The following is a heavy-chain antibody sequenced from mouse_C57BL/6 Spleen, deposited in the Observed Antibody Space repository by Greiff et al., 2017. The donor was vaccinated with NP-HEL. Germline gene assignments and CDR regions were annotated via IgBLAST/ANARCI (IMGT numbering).Heavy chain of an antibody. J-gene: IGHJ2*01. CDR2: IYPRSGNT. CDR3: AEDYSNFPFDY. Sequence: VKLQESGAELVRPGASVKLSCKASGYTFTSYGISWVKQRTGQGLEWIGEIYPRSGNTYYNEKFKGKATLTADKSSSTAYMELRSLTSEDSAVYFCAEDYSNFPFDYWGQGTTLTVSS. V-gene: IGHV1-81*01. CDR1: GYTFTSYG. D-gene: IGHD2-5*01.